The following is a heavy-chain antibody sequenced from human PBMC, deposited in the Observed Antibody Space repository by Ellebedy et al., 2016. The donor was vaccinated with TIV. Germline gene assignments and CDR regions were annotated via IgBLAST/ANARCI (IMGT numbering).Heavy chain of an antibody. D-gene: IGHD1-26*01. V-gene: IGHV3-7*01. CDR2: IKQDGSEK. Sequence: GGSLRLXXAASGFTFSSYWMSWVRQAPGKGLEWVANIKQDGSEKYYADSVKGRFTISRDNSKNTLYLQMNSLRAEDTAVYYCAREGGSSDAFDIWGQGTMVTVSS. J-gene: IGHJ3*02. CDR1: GFTFSSYW. CDR3: AREGGSSDAFDI.